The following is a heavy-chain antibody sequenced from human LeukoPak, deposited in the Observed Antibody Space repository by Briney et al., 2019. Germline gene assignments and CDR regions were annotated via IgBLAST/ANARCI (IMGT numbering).Heavy chain of an antibody. V-gene: IGHV3-30*18. CDR3: AKGRAGYSYGPTFDY. CDR1: GFTFSSYG. J-gene: IGHJ4*02. Sequence: PGGSLRLSCAASGFTFSSYGMHWVRQAPGKGLEWVAVISYDESNKYYADSVKGRFTISRDNSKNTLYLQMNSLRAEDTAVYYCAKGRAGYSYGPTFDYWGQGTLVTVSS. CDR2: ISYDESNK. D-gene: IGHD5-18*01.